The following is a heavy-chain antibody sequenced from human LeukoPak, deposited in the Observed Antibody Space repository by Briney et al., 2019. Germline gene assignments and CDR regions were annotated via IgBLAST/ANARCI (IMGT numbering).Heavy chain of an antibody. CDR1: GYTFTGYY. V-gene: IGHV1-69*13. Sequence: ASVKVSCKASGYTFTGYYMHWVRQAPGQGLEWMGGIIPIFDTAPYSQKFQGRVTITADGSTSTVYMELNSLTSEDTAVYYCARAKGIRSYSALWGQGTLVTVSS. D-gene: IGHD1-26*01. J-gene: IGHJ4*02. CDR3: ARAKGIRSYSAL. CDR2: IIPIFDTA.